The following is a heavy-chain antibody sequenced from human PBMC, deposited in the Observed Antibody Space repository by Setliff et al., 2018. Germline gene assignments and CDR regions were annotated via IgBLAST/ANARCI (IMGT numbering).Heavy chain of an antibody. D-gene: IGHD6-13*01. CDR1: GFTFSNYG. CDR3: AKDFGSTWLNYFEY. V-gene: IGHV3-48*01. J-gene: IGHJ4*02. CDR2: ISTSGSTI. Sequence: PGGSLRLSCAASGFTFSNYGMTWVRQAPRKGLEWISYISTSGSTIYHADSVKGRFTISRDNSKNTLYLQMNSLSAEDTALNYCAKDFGSTWLNYFEYWGQGTLVTVSS.